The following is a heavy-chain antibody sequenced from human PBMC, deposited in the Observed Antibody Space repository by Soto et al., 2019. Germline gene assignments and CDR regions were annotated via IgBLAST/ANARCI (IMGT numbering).Heavy chain of an antibody. J-gene: IGHJ4*02. Sequence: EVQLVESGGGLVQPGRSLRLSCTASGFTFGDYAMSWFRRAPGKGLEWVGFIRSKAYGGTTEYAASVKGRFTISRDDSKSIAYLQMNSLKTEDTAVYYCTRNRGATSIAAVYWGQGTLVTVSS. CDR1: GFTFGDYA. D-gene: IGHD6-13*01. V-gene: IGHV3-49*03. CDR3: TRNRGATSIAAVY. CDR2: IRSKAYGGTT.